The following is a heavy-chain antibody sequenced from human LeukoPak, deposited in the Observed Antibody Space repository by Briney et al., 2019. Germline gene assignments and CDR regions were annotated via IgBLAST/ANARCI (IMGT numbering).Heavy chain of an antibody. CDR2: IYTRAST. J-gene: IGHJ3*02. D-gene: IGHD2-15*01. Sequence: SETLSLACTVSAGSINNYYWSWVRQPAGKGLEWIGRIYTRASTNYNPSLSSRVTMSVDTSKNQFSLKLSSVTAADTAVYYCARGRYCSADICSGGDAFDIWGQGTMVSVSS. CDR1: AGSINNYY. CDR3: ARGRYCSADICSGGDAFDI. V-gene: IGHV4-4*07.